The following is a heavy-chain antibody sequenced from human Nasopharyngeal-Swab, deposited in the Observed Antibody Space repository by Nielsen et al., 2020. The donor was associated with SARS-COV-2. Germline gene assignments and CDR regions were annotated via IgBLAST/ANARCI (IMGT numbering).Heavy chain of an antibody. CDR1: SGSISGYS. V-gene: IGHV4-59*01. CDR3: ARISNSGYDPFDY. D-gene: IGHD5-12*01. J-gene: IGHJ4*02. Sequence: SETLSLTCTVSSGSISGYSWSWIQQPPGKGLEWIGYISYSGSTNYNPSLKSRVTLSIDTSKNQFSLKLSSMTAADTAVYYCARISNSGYDPFDYWGQGTLVTVSS. CDR2: ISYSGST.